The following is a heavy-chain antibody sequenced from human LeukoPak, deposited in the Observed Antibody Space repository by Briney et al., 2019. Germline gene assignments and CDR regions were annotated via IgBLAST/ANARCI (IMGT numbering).Heavy chain of an antibody. J-gene: IGHJ4*02. Sequence: PGGSLRLSCAASGFTFSSSSMNWVRQAPGKGLEFVSSISPSSSYIYYADSVKGRFTISRDNAKNSLYLQMNSLRAEDTAVYYCARDNTYTLALTFDYWGQGTLVTVSS. CDR3: ARDNTYTLALTFDY. CDR2: ISPSSSYI. CDR1: GFTFSSSS. V-gene: IGHV3-21*01. D-gene: IGHD2-2*02.